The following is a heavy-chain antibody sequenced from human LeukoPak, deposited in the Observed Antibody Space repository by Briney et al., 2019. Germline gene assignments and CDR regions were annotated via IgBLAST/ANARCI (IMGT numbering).Heavy chain of an antibody. D-gene: IGHD2-15*01. CDR1: GFTFSDYY. CDR3: ARDGGYCSGGNCYSED. CDR2: ISSSGSYI. Sequence: GGSLRLSCAASGFTFSDYYMTWIRQAPGKGLEGVSYISSSGSYINYADSVKGRFTISRDNAKNSLYLQMNSLRAEDTAVYYCARDGGYCSGGNCYSEDWGQGTLVTVSS. V-gene: IGHV3-11*06. J-gene: IGHJ4*02.